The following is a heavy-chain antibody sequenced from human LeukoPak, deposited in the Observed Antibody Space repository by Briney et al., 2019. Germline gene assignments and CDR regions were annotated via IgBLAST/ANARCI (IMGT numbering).Heavy chain of an antibody. CDR3: ARHGYSSSWYEQS. J-gene: IGHJ4*02. Sequence: PGGSLRLSCAASGFTFSSNYMNWVRQAPGKGLEWVAVIYSGGSTYYADSVEGRPTICRDNSKNTLYLQMNSLRAEDTAVYYCARHGYSSSWYEQSWGQGTLVTVSS. CDR1: GFTFSSNY. CDR2: IYSGGST. D-gene: IGHD6-13*01. V-gene: IGHV3-53*01.